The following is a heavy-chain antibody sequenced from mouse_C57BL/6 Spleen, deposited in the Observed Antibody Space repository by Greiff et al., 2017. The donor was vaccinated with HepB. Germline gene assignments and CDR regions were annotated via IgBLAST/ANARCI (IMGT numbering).Heavy chain of an antibody. J-gene: IGHJ4*01. CDR3: AREGDSSGPLYAMDY. Sequence: QVQLQQSGAELARPGASVKMSCKASGYTFTSYTMHWVKQRPGQGLEWIGYINPSSGYTKYNQKFKDKATLTADKSSSTAYMQLSSLTSEDSAVYYCAREGDSSGPLYAMDYWGQGTSVTVSS. D-gene: IGHD3-2*02. CDR2: INPSSGYT. V-gene: IGHV1-4*01. CDR1: GYTFTSYT.